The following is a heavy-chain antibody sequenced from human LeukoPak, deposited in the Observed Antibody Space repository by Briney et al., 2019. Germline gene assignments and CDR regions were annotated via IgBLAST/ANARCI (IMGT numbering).Heavy chain of an antibody. J-gene: IGHJ3*02. D-gene: IGHD3-3*01. CDR2: IYHSGST. CDR3: ARHLLGYYGFWSGYYTGGAFDI. V-gene: IGHV4-38-2*01. Sequence: SETLSPTXAVSGYSISSGYYWGWIRQPPGKGLEWIGSIYHSGSTYYNPSLKSRVTISVDTSKNQFSLKLSSVTAADTAVYYCARHLLGYYGFWSGYYTGGAFDIWGQGTMVTVSS. CDR1: GYSISSGYY.